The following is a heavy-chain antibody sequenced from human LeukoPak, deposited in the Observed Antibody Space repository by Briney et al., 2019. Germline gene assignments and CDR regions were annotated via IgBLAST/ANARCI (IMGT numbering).Heavy chain of an antibody. CDR3: ERRAPAVAGCYFDY. D-gene: IGHD6-19*01. J-gene: IGHJ4*02. CDR2: IYPGDSDT. V-gene: IGHV5-51*01. CDR1: GYSFTSYW. Sequence: GSLKISCKGSGYSFTSYWIGWVRQMPGKGLEWMGIIYPGDSDTRYSPSFQGQVTISADKSISTAYLQWSRLKASDTAMYCCERRAPAVAGCYFDYWGQGTLVTVSS.